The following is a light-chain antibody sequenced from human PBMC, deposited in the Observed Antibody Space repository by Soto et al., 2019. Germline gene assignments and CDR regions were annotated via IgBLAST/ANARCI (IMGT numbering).Light chain of an antibody. V-gene: IGLV2-14*03. CDR1: SSDVGGYNY. CDR3: TSYTIINTVV. J-gene: IGLJ2*01. CDR2: DVD. Sequence: QSALTQPASVSGSPGQSITISCTGTSSDVGGYNYVSWYQQHPGKAPELMIYDVDVRPSGVSNRFSGSKSGNTASLTISGLQTQDEADYYCTSYTIINTVVFGVGTKLTVL.